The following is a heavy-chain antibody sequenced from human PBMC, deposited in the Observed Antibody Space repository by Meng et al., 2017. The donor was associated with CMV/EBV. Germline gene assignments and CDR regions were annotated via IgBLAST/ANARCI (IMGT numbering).Heavy chain of an antibody. Sequence: GESLKISCAASGFRFSIYAMYWVRQAPGKGLEFVSLISSDGSNTYYRDSVKGRFTISRDNAKNTLYLQMNTLRVEDTAVYYCVRDGHSWNFDYWGQGSLVTVSS. J-gene: IGHJ4*02. CDR3: VRDGHSWNFDY. CDR1: GFRFSIYA. CDR2: ISSDGSNT. V-gene: IGHV3-64*02. D-gene: IGHD6-13*01.